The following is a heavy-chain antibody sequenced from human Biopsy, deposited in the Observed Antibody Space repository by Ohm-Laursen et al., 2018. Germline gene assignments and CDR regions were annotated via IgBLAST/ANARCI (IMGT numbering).Heavy chain of an antibody. V-gene: IGHV3-7*03. CDR3: AKGRSSMTDAFNM. D-gene: IGHD3-16*02. CDR1: GFTFSRYW. CDR2: IKEDGSDN. Sequence: SLRLSCTASGFTFSRYWMSWVRQAPGKGLEWVANIKEDGSDNFYVDSVKGRFTISRDNAKKSLSLQLHSLRLEDTALYYCAKGRSSMTDAFNMWGQGTMVTVSS. J-gene: IGHJ3*02.